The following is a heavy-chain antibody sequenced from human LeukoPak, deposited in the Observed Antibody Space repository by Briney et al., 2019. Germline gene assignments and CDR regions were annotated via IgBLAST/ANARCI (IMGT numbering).Heavy chain of an antibody. J-gene: IGHJ4*02. D-gene: IGHD6-13*01. Sequence: GGSLRLSCAASGFTFSSYSMNWVRQAPGKGLEWVSSISSSSSYIYYADSVKGRFTISRDNAKNSLYLQMNSLRAEDTAVYYCARSRVVAAAQDAPLDYWGQGTLVTVSS. CDR3: ARSRVVAAAQDAPLDY. CDR2: ISSSSSYI. V-gene: IGHV3-21*01. CDR1: GFTFSSYS.